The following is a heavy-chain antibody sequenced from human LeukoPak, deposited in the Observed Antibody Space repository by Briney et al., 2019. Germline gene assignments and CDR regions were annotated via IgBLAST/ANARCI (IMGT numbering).Heavy chain of an antibody. V-gene: IGHV3-33*01. CDR2: IWYDGSNK. CDR3: ARWGEPLYCSGGSCPDSASGGAFDI. CDR1: GFTFSSYG. D-gene: IGHD2-15*01. Sequence: GGSLRLSCAASGFTFSSYGMHWVRQAPGKGLEWVAVIWYDGSNKYYADSVKGRFTISRDSSKNTLYLQMNSLRAEDTAVYYCARWGEPLYCSGGSCPDSASGGAFDIWGQGTMVTVSS. J-gene: IGHJ3*02.